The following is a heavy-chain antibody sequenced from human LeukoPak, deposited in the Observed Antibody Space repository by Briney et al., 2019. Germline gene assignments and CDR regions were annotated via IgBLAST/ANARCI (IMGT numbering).Heavy chain of an antibody. J-gene: IGHJ5*02. CDR1: GGSISSGGYY. CDR2: IYYSGST. CDR3: ARELYGDYVLSWFDP. V-gene: IGHV4-31*03. D-gene: IGHD4-17*01. Sequence: PSQTLSLTCTVSGGSISSGGYYWSWIRQHPGKGMEWIGYIYYSGSTYYNPSLKSRVTISVDTSKNQFSLKLSSVTAADTAVYYCARELYGDYVLSWFDPWGQGTLVTVSS.